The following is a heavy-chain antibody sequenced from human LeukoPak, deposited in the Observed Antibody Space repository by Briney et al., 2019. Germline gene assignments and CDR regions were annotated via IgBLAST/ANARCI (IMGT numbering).Heavy chain of an antibody. Sequence: ASQTLSLTCTVSGGSISSGSYYWSWVRQPAGKGLEWFGRIYTSGSTNYNPSLTSRVTISVDTSKNQFSLKLSSVTAADTAVYYCAIGLDFWSGYYFDSWGQGTLVTVSS. CDR3: AIGLDFWSGYYFDS. J-gene: IGHJ4*02. CDR2: IYTSGST. V-gene: IGHV4-61*02. D-gene: IGHD3-3*01. CDR1: GGSISSGSYY.